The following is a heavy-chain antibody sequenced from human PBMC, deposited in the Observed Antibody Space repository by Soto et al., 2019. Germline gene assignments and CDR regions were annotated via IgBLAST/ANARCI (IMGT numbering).Heavy chain of an antibody. CDR2: INPNSGGT. CDR3: ARGGILRYFDLLSPVDYYYYGMDV. D-gene: IGHD3-9*01. CDR1: GYTFTGYY. V-gene: IGHV1-2*04. J-gene: IGHJ6*02. Sequence: GASVKVSCKASGYTFTGYYMHWVRQAPGQGLEWMGWINPNSGGTNYAQKFQGWVTMTRDTSISTAYMELSRLRSDDTAVYYCARGGILRYFDLLSPVDYYYYGMDVWGQGTTVTVSS.